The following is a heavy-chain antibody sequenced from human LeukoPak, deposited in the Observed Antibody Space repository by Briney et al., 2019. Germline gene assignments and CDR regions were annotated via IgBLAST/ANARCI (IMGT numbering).Heavy chain of an antibody. CDR3: VRDSGGFDY. D-gene: IGHD3-10*01. CDR2: ISYAGSNK. Sequence: RGSLRLSCALSGFTLSRHAMHGVRQAPGKGLEWVAVISYAGSNKYYADSVKGRFTISRDNSKNTLYLQMNSLKADDTAVYYCVRDSGGFDYWGQGTLVTVSS. J-gene: IGHJ4*02. CDR1: GFTLSRHA. V-gene: IGHV3-30-3*01.